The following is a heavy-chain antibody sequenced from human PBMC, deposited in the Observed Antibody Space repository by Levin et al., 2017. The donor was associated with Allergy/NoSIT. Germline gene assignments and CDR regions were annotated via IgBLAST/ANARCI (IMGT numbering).Heavy chain of an antibody. Sequence: GGSLRLSCAASGFTFSSYAINWVRQAPGKGLEWVSGISVSGGGTYYADSVKGRFTISRDNSKNTLYLQMNSLRAEDTAVYYCAPPRTFFGVGYWGQGTLVTVSS. V-gene: IGHV3-23*01. J-gene: IGHJ4*02. CDR3: APPRTFFGVGY. D-gene: IGHD3-3*01. CDR2: ISVSGGGT. CDR1: GFTFSSYA.